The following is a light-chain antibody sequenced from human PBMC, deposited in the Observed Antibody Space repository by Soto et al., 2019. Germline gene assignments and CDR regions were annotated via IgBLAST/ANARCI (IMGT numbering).Light chain of an antibody. CDR1: QSVSSN. Sequence: EIVLTQSPGTLSLSPGERATLSCRASQSVSSNLAWYQQKPGQAPRLLIYGASTRATGIPARFSGSGSGTEFTLTISSLQSEDFAIYYCQQYNNWPPTTFGQGTRLEI. CDR3: QQYNNWPPTT. J-gene: IGKJ5*01. V-gene: IGKV3-15*01. CDR2: GAS.